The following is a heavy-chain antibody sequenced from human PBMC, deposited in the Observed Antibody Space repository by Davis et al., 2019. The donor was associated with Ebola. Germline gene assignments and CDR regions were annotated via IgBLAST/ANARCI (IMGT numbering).Heavy chain of an antibody. Sequence: GESLKISCAASGFTVSSNYMTWVRQAPGKGLEWVSVIYSGGSTYYSDSVKGRFTISRDNSKNTLYLQMNSLRADDTAVYYCARDKKWHVGGLFGGYYYYGMDVWGQGTTVTVSS. V-gene: IGHV3-53*01. CDR2: IYSGGST. J-gene: IGHJ6*02. CDR1: GFTVSSNY. D-gene: IGHD2-15*01. CDR3: ARDKKWHVGGLFGGYYYYGMDV.